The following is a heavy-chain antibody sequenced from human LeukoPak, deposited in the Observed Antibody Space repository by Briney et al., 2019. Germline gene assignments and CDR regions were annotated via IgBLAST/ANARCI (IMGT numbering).Heavy chain of an antibody. Sequence: PGGSLRLSCAASGFTFSSYSMNWVRKAPGKGVEWVSSISSSSSYIYYADSVKGRFTISRDNANNTLYLQMNSLRAEDTAVYYCARAGDLAEMDIWGQGTMVTVSS. D-gene: IGHD7-27*01. CDR3: ARAGDLAEMDI. CDR2: ISSSSSYI. V-gene: IGHV3-21*01. CDR1: GFTFSSYS. J-gene: IGHJ3*02.